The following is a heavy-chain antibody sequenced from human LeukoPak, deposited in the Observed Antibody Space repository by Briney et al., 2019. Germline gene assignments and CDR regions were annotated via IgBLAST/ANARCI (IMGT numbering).Heavy chain of an antibody. J-gene: IGHJ4*02. V-gene: IGHV3-23*01. CDR1: GFTFSSYT. CDR3: AKAYLFSYQLLCLFDY. CDR2: ISGSGGST. D-gene: IGHD2-2*01. Sequence: GGSLRLSCAASGFTFSSYTMSWVRQAPGKGLEWVSAISGSGGSTYYADSVKGRFTISRDNSKNTLYLQMNSLRAEDTAAYYCAKAYLFSYQLLCLFDYWGQGTLVTVSS.